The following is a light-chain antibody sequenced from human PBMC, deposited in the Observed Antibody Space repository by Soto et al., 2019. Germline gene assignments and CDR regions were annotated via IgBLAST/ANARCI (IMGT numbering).Light chain of an antibody. CDR1: QSVSSSY. J-gene: IGKJ1*01. Sequence: EIVLTQSPGTLSLSPGERATLSCRASQSVSSSYLAWYQQKPGQAPRLLIYGASSRATGIPDRFSGSATGTDFTLTISRLEPEDFAVYYCQQYGSSLFTWTFGQGTKVEIK. V-gene: IGKV3-20*01. CDR2: GAS. CDR3: QQYGSSLFTWT.